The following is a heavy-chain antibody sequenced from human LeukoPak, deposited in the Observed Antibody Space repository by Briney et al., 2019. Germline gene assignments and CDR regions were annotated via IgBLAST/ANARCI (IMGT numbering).Heavy chain of an antibody. CDR1: GFTFSSYS. CDR3: AAGTVTPFDY. CDR2: ISSSSSYI. V-gene: IGHV3-21*01. D-gene: IGHD4-17*01. Sequence: GGSLRLSCAASGFTFSSYSMKWVRQAPGKGLEWVSSISSSSSYIYYADSVKGRFTISRDNAKNSLCLQMNSLRAEDTAVYYCAAGTVTPFDYWGQGTLVTVSS. J-gene: IGHJ4*02.